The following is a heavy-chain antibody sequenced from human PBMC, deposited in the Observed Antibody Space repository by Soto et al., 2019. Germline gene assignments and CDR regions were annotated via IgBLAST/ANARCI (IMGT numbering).Heavy chain of an antibody. D-gene: IGHD3-9*01. J-gene: IGHJ4*02. Sequence: ASVKVSCKASGYTFTRNAIHWVRQAPGQRLEWIGRINAGNGDTKYSQKFQGRVTITRDTSASAAYMELSTLGSEDTSVYFCWRSETDYSTFDYWGQGNLVTVSX. CDR1: GYTFTRNA. CDR3: WRSETDYSTFDY. V-gene: IGHV1-3*01. CDR2: INAGNGDT.